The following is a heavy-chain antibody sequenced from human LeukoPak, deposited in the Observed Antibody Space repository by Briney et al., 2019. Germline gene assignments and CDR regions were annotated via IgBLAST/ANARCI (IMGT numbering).Heavy chain of an antibody. J-gene: IGHJ3*02. CDR3: GSTNYNPSLKSRVTISVDTSKNQFSLKLSSVTAADTAVYYCARDMGTSGWYHHDAFDI. CDR2: LYYSGKT. CDR1: GGSISSYY. V-gene: IGHV4-59*01. D-gene: IGHD3-10*01. Sequence: SETLSLTCTVSGGSISSYYWSWIRQPPGKGLEWIGYLYYSGKTNYNPSPQSRVTISVEPTKNQFSLKLSSVTAADPGGYYSGSTNYNPSLKSRVTISVDTSKNQFSLKLSSVTAADTAVYYCARDMGTSGWYHHDAFDIWGQGTMVTVSS.